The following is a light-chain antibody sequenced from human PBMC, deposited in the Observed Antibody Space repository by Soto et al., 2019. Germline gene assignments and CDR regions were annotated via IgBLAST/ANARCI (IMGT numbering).Light chain of an antibody. CDR3: QQYNYWPPIT. J-gene: IGKJ5*01. Sequence: IVMTQSSAALSLSQGERATLSCRASQSVSNNYLAWYQQKPGQAPRLLIYGASTRATGIPARFSGSGSGTEFTLTISSLQSEDFAVYFCQQYNYWPPITFGQGKRLE. CDR1: QSVSNN. V-gene: IGKV3-15*01. CDR2: GAS.